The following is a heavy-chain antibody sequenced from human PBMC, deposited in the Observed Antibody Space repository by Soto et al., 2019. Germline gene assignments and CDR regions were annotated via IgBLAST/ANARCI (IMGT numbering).Heavy chain of an antibody. V-gene: IGHV3-64*01. CDR2: ISSNGGST. J-gene: IGHJ4*02. CDR3: ARQWLDSYYFDY. CDR1: GLTCTSYA. D-gene: IGHD6-19*01. Sequence: PGGSLRLSCAASGLTCTSYAMRWVRQAPGKGLEYVSAISSNGGSTYYANSVKGRFTISRDNSKNTLYLQMGSLRAEDMAVYYCARQWLDSYYFDYWGQGTLVTVSS.